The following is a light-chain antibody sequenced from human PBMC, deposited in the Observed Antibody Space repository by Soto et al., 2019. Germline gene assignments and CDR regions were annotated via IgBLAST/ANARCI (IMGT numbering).Light chain of an antibody. J-gene: IGLJ2*01. CDR2: GNI. V-gene: IGLV1-40*01. Sequence: QSVLTQPPSVSGAPGQRVTISCTGSSSNIGAGYDVHWYQQRPGTAPKLLIFGNINRPSGVPDRFSGSKSGTSASLAISGLRSEDEAEYYCASWDDSLRAVIFGGGTKLTVL. CDR1: SSNIGAGYD. CDR3: ASWDDSLRAVI.